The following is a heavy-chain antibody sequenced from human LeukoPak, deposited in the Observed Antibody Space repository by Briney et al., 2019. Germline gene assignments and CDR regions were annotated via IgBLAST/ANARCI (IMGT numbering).Heavy chain of an antibody. D-gene: IGHD6-19*01. Sequence: ASVKVSCKVSGYTLTELSMHWVRQAPGKGLEWMGGFDPEDGETIYAQKFQGRVTITRNTSISTAYMELSSLRSEDTAVYYCARGRLAVAGRAFDYWGQGTLVTVSS. CDR1: GYTLTELS. CDR2: FDPEDGET. J-gene: IGHJ4*02. CDR3: ARGRLAVAGRAFDY. V-gene: IGHV1-24*01.